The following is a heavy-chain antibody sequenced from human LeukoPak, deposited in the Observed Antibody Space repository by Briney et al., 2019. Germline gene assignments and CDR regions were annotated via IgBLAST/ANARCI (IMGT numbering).Heavy chain of an antibody. J-gene: IGHJ6*03. V-gene: IGHV4-59*01. CDR2: IYYSGST. CDR1: GGSISSYY. Sequence: SETLSLTCTVSGGSISSYYWSWIRQPPGKGLEWIGYIYYSGSTNYNPSLKSRVTISVDTSKNQFSLKLSSVTAADTAVYYCASGPTGFGGYYYYMDVWGKGTTVTVSS. D-gene: IGHD3-10*01. CDR3: ASGPTGFGGYYYYMDV.